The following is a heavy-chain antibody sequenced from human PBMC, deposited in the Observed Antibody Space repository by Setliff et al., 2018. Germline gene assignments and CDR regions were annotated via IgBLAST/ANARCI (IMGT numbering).Heavy chain of an antibody. J-gene: IGHJ3*02. CDR1: GGSISSSSYY. CDR3: AILLRGRGDGPWAFDI. V-gene: IGHV4-39*01. CDR2: IYYSGGT. D-gene: IGHD2-21*02. Sequence: PSETLSLTCTVSGGSISSSSYYWGWIRQPPGKGLEWIGSIYYSGGTYYNPSLKSRVTISVDTSKNQFSLKLSSVTAADTAVYYCAILLRGRGDGPWAFDIWGQGTMVTVSS.